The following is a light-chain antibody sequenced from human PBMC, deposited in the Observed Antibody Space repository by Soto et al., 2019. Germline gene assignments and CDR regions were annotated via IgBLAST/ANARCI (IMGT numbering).Light chain of an antibody. CDR1: SSDVGGYNY. J-gene: IGLJ3*02. CDR2: EVS. CDR3: SSYTSSSTLEV. V-gene: IGLV2-14*01. Sequence: QSALTQPASVSGSPGQSITISCNGTSSDVGGYNYVSWYQQHPGKAPKLMIYEVSNRPSGLSNRFSGSKSGNTASLTISGLQAEDEADYYCSSYTSSSTLEVFGGGTKLTVL.